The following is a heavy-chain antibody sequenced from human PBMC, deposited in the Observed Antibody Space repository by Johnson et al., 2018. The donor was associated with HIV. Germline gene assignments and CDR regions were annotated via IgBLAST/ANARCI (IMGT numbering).Heavy chain of an antibody. CDR3: ARDSSRGRIVGAHDAFDI. V-gene: IGHV3-11*04. D-gene: IGHD1-26*01. CDR1: GFTFSDYY. CDR2: ISSSDRTI. J-gene: IGHJ3*02. Sequence: QVQLVESGGGLVKPGGSLRLSCAASGFTFSDYYMSWIRQAPGKGLEWVSYISSSDRTIYYVDSVKGRFTISRDNAQNSLYLQMNSLRAEETAVYYCARDSSRGRIVGAHDAFDIWGQGTMVTVSS.